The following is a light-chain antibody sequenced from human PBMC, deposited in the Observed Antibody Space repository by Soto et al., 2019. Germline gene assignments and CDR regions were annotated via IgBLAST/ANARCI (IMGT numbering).Light chain of an antibody. J-gene: IGKJ4*01. V-gene: IGKV3-15*01. CDR1: QSVSSS. CDR2: DAS. CDR3: QQYNNWPPLT. Sequence: EIVRTQSPATLSVSPGDRATLSCRASQSVSSSLAWYQQIPGQAPRLLIYDASTRATGIPARFGGSGSGTEFTLTISSPQSEDFAVYYCQQYNNWPPLTFGGGTKVELK.